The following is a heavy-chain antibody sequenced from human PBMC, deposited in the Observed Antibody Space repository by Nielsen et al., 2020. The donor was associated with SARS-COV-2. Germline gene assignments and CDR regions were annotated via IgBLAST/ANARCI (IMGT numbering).Heavy chain of an antibody. CDR1: GGSFSGYY. J-gene: IGHJ4*02. V-gene: IGHV4-34*01. CDR2: INHSGST. CDR3: ARVRWRQPMVRGVAGPFDY. D-gene: IGHD3-10*01. Sequence: SETLSLTCAVYGGSFSGYYWSWIRQPPGKGLEWIGEINHSGSTNYNPSLKSRVTISVDTSKNQFSLKLSSVTAADTAVYYCARVRWRQPMVRGVAGPFDYWGQGTLVTVSS.